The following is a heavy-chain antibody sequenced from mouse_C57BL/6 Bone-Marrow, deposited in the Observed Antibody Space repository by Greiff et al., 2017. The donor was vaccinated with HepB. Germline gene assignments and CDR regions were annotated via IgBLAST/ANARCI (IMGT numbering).Heavy chain of an antibody. CDR2: INPSSGYT. Sequence: VKLQQSGAELARPGASVKMSCKASGYTFTSYTMHWVKQRPGQGLEWIGYINPSSGYTKYNQKFKDKATLTADKSSSTAYMQLSSLTSEDSAVYYCATSAYFYWYFDVWGTGTTVTVSS. J-gene: IGHJ1*03. CDR1: GYTFTSYT. CDR3: ATSAYFYWYFDV. D-gene: IGHD2-10*01. V-gene: IGHV1-4*01.